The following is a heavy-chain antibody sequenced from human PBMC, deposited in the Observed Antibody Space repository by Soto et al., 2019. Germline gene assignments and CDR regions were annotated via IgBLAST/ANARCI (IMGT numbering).Heavy chain of an antibody. CDR1: GGSFSGYY. CDR2: INQSGGT. CDR3: ARVTSGLGPDY. D-gene: IGHD6-19*01. Sequence: QVQLQQWGAGLLKPSETLSLTCSVYGGSFSGYYWSWIRQPPGKGLEWIGEINQSGGTNYNPSLKSRVTMSVDTSKNQFSLKLSSVIAADTAVYYCARVTSGLGPDYWGQGSLVTVSS. V-gene: IGHV4-34*01. J-gene: IGHJ4*02.